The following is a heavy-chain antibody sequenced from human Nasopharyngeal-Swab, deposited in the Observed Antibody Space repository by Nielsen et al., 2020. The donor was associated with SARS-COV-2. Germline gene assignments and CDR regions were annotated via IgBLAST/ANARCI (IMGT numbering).Heavy chain of an antibody. CDR1: GFTFSYYA. CDR2: ISDGDGST. D-gene: IGHD6-13*01. V-gene: IGHV3-23*01. CDR3: AKVLAAAVAYYYGMDV. Sequence: GESLKISCADTGFTFSYYAMNWVRQAPGKGLEWVSGISDGDGSTSYADSAKGRFTISRDNSKKTLYLQMNSLTAEDTAVYYCAKVLAAAVAYYYGMDVWGQGTTVTVSS. J-gene: IGHJ6*02.